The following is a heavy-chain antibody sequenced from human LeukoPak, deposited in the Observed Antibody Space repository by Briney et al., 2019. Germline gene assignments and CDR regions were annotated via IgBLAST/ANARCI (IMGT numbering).Heavy chain of an antibody. CDR2: IYYSGST. J-gene: IGHJ5*02. CDR1: GGSISSYY. CDR3: ARRSKGIAVANRVTPRYNWFNP. V-gene: IGHV4-59*08. Sequence: SETLSLTCTVSGGSISSYYWSWIRQPPGKGLEWIGYIYYSGSTNYDPSLKSRVTISVDTSKNQFSLKLSSVTAADTAVYYCARRSKGIAVANRVTPRYNWFNPWGQGTLVTVSS. D-gene: IGHD6-19*01.